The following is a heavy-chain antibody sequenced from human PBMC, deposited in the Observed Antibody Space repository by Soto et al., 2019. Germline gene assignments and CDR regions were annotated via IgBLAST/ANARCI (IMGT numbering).Heavy chain of an antibody. Sequence: AASVKVSCKASGGTFSSYAISWVRQAPGQGLEWMGGITPIFGTANYAQKFQGRVTITADESTSTAYMELSSLRSEDTAVYYCARGDYYYYGMDVWGQGTTVTVSS. D-gene: IGHD3-10*01. CDR1: GGTFSSYA. CDR2: ITPIFGTA. V-gene: IGHV1-69*13. CDR3: ARGDYYYYGMDV. J-gene: IGHJ6*02.